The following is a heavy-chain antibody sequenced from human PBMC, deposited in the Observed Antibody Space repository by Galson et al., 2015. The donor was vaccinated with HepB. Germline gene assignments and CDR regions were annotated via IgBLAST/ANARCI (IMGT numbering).Heavy chain of an antibody. CDR2: ISAYNGDT. CDR1: GYIFSHHG. J-gene: IGHJ4*02. D-gene: IGHD6-19*01. CDR3: ARDPSNTSGRWVYLDY. Sequence: SVKVSCKASGYIFSHHGISWVRQAPGQGLGWMGWISAYNGDTHYQQNLQGRLTMTTDTSTSTAYMELRSLRSDDTAIYYCARDPSNTSGRWVYLDYWGQGTLVTVSS. V-gene: IGHV1-18*01.